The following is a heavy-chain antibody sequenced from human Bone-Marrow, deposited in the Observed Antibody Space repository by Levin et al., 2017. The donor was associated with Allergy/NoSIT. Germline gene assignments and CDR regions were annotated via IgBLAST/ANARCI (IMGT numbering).Heavy chain of an antibody. D-gene: IGHD1-14*01. CDR3: ARLAGHTTRYYFDF. J-gene: IGHJ4*02. V-gene: IGHV4-39*01. Sequence: SETLSLTCSVSGGSLSSGPYYWAWIRQPPGKGPEWIATTHFSGSTLHNPSLKSRVTISMDTSKNQLSLRSTSVTAADTAVYYCARLAGHTTRYYFDFWGQGTLVTVSS. CDR1: GGSLSSGPYY. CDR2: THFSGST.